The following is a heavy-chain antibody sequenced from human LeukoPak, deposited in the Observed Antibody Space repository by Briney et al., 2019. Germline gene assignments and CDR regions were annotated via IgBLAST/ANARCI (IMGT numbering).Heavy chain of an antibody. CDR1: GGSISSYY. D-gene: IGHD3-10*01. Sequence: SETLSLTCTVSGGSISSYYWSWIRQPPGKGLEWIGYIYYSGSTNYNPSLKSRVTISVDTSKNQFSLKLSSVTAADTAVYYCARAGPRSLCRFDPWGQGTLVTVSS. J-gene: IGHJ5*02. V-gene: IGHV4-59*01. CDR3: ARAGPRSLCRFDP. CDR2: IYYSGST.